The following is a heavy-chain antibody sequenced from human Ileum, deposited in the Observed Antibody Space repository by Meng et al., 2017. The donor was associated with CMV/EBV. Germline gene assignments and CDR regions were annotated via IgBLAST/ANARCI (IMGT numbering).Heavy chain of an antibody. J-gene: IGHJ4*02. CDR2: IYYSGST. V-gene: IGHV4-39*07. CDR3: ARERIQLWPRPSYFDY. D-gene: IGHD5-18*01. CDR1: GGSISSYY. Sequence: SETLSLTCTVSGGSISSYYWSWIRQPPGKGLEWIGSIYYSGSTYYNPSLKSRVTISVDTSKNQFSLKLSSVTAADTAVYYCARERIQLWPRPSYFDYWGQGTLVTVSS.